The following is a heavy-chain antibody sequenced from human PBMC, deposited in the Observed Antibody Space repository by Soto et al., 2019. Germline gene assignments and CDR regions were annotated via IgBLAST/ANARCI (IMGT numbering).Heavy chain of an antibody. CDR3: ARSSHKESWFDP. CDR1: RGSFSNFY. J-gene: IGHJ5*02. Sequence: XATLSLTFTVSRGSFSNFYWNWIRQSAGKGLEWIGRIYSSGSTNYNPSLRSRVTMSVDTSKNQFSLRLNSVTAADTAVYYCARSSHKESWFDPWGQGTLVTVSS. CDR2: IYSSGST. D-gene: IGHD6-13*01. V-gene: IGHV4-4*07.